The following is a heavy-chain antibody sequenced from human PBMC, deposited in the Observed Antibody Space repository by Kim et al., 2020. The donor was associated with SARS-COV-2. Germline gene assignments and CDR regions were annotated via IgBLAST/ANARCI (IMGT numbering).Heavy chain of an antibody. CDR2: IIPGSGST. Sequence: ASVKVSCKASGYTFTSHYIHWVRQAPGHGLEWMGIIIPGSGSTSYAQKFLGRVTLTRDTSTSTAYLEVSSLRSDDTAVYYCARVSTASIVWFDYWGQGSL. CDR1: GYTFTSHY. CDR3: ARVSTASIVWFDY. V-gene: IGHV1-46*01. D-gene: IGHD3-16*01. J-gene: IGHJ4*02.